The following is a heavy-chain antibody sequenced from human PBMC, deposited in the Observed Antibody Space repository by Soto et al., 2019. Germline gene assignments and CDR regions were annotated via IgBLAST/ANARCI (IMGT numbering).Heavy chain of an antibody. CDR1: GFTFSSYA. J-gene: IGHJ4*02. V-gene: IGHV3-30-3*01. CDR3: ARSPYGSGSYPFDY. CDR2: ISYDGSNK. D-gene: IGHD3-10*01. Sequence: QVQLVESGGGVVQPGRSLRLSCAASGFTFSSYAMHWVRQAPGKGLEWVAVISYDGSNKYYADSVKGRFTISRDNSKNTLYLQMNSLRAEDTAVYYCARSPYGSGSYPFDYWGQGTLVTVSS.